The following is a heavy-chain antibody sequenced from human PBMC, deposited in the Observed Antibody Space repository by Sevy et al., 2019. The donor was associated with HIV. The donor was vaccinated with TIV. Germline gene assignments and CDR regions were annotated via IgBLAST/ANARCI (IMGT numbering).Heavy chain of an antibody. CDR2: ISVGDTTT. CDR1: GFNLTDYY. D-gene: IGHD2-15*01. Sequence: GGSLRLSCAASGFNLTDYYINWIRQAPGKGLEWISYISVGDTTTYYSDSVMGRFNVHRDNARNSVFLQMISLRGGDTAVYYCAEISGYCRDGTCYAGNSIDQWGEGSLVTVSS. V-gene: IGHV3-11*01. J-gene: IGHJ4*02. CDR3: AEISGYCRDGTCYAGNSIDQ.